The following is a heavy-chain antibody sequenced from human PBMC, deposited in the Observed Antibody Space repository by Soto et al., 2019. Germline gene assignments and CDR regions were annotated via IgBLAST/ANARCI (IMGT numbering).Heavy chain of an antibody. V-gene: IGHV3-11*06. D-gene: IGHD6-6*01. Sequence: GGSLRLSCAASGFTFSDYYMSWIRQAPGKGLEWLSYISSSSSNTNYADSVKGRFTISRDNTRNSLYLQMNSLRADDTAGYYWAGAPYSSFGMFDYWGQGTLVTVSS. J-gene: IGHJ4*02. CDR2: ISSSSSNT. CDR3: AGAPYSSFGMFDY. CDR1: GFTFSDYY.